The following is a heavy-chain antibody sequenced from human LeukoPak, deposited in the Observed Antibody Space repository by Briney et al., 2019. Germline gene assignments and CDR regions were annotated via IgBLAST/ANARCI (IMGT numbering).Heavy chain of an antibody. CDR3: ARTTGISVTTSAFDI. J-gene: IGHJ3*02. V-gene: IGHV3-21*01. D-gene: IGHD4-17*01. Sequence: GGSLRLSCVASGFNFSIYNMNWVRQAPGKGLEWVSSISSGSTYTYYADSVKGRFTISRDNAKNSLYLLMNSLRAEDTAVYYCARTTGISVTTSAFDIWGQGTMVTVSS. CDR2: ISSGSTYT. CDR1: GFNFSIYN.